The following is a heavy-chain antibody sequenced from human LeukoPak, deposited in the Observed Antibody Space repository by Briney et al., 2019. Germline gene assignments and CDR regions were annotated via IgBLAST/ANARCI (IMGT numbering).Heavy chain of an antibody. V-gene: IGHV4-34*01. CDR3: ARGFGRYYGSGSYYNPVTYGMDV. CDR1: GGSFSGYY. CDR2: INHSGGT. D-gene: IGHD3-10*01. Sequence: KPSETLSLTCAVYGGSFSGYYWSWIRQPPGKGLEWIGEINHSGGTNYNPSLKSRVTISVDTSKNQFSLKLSSVTAADTAVYYCARGFGRYYGSGSYYNPVTYGMDVWGQGTTVTVSS. J-gene: IGHJ6*02.